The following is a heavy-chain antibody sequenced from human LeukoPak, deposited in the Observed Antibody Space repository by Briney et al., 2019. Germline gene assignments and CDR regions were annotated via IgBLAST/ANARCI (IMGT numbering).Heavy chain of an antibody. Sequence: GGSLRLSCAASGFTFSSYWMSWVRQAPGKGLEWVANIKQDGSEKYYVDSVKGRFTISRDNAKNSLYLQMNSLRAEDTAVYYCARLVKAHRWDFWSGAPSAFDIWGQGTMVTVSS. CDR2: IKQDGSEK. CDR3: ARLVKAHRWDFWSGAPSAFDI. V-gene: IGHV3-7*01. D-gene: IGHD3-3*01. J-gene: IGHJ3*02. CDR1: GFTFSSYW.